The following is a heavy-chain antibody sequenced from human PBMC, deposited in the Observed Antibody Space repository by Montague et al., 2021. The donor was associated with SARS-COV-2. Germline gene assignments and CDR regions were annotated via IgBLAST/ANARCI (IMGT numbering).Heavy chain of an antibody. Sequence: SETLSLTCSVSGFSISSGFYCSWIRHSPGKGPQWIGTVYHSGYTHYNPSPKGRVTVSIDTSNNQFSLTVTSVTAAGTAVCFFARRGYIGSDCFDYWGQGTLVTVSS. CDR3: ARRGYIGSDCFDY. V-gene: IGHV4-38-2*01. CDR2: VYHSGYT. D-gene: IGHD5-12*01. J-gene: IGHJ4*02. CDR1: GFSISSGFY.